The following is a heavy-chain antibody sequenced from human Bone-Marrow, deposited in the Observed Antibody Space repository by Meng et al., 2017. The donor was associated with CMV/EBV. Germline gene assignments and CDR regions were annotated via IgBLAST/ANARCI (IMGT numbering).Heavy chain of an antibody. Sequence: GESLKISCAASGFTFSSYWMSWVRQAPGKGLEWVANIKQDGSEKYYVDSVKGRFTISRDNAKNSLYQQMNSLRAEDTAVYYCARVVYDFWSGSTYFDYWGQGTLVTVSS. CDR3: ARVVYDFWSGSTYFDY. CDR2: IKQDGSEK. J-gene: IGHJ4*02. D-gene: IGHD3-3*01. V-gene: IGHV3-7*01. CDR1: GFTFSSYW.